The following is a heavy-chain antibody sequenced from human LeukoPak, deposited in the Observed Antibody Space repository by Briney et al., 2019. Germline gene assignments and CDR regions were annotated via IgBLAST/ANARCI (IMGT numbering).Heavy chain of an antibody. D-gene: IGHD2-2*01. CDR1: GGSFSGYY. CDR2: INHSGST. J-gene: IGHJ3*02. CDR3: ASAGYCSSTSCSALYDAFDI. V-gene: IGHV4-34*01. Sequence: SETLSLTCAVYGGSFSGYYWSWIRQPPGKGLEWIGEINHSGSTNYNPSLKSRVTISVDTSKNQFSLKLSSVTAADTAVYYCASAGYCSSTSCSALYDAFDIWGQGTMVTVSS.